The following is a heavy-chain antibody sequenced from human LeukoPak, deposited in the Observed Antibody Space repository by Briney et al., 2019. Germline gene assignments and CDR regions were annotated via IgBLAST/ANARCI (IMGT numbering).Heavy chain of an antibody. Sequence: GSLRLSCAASGFTVSSNYMSWVRQAPGKGLEWVSSISSGSSYIYYADSVKGRFTISRDNAKSSLYLQMNSLRAEDTAVYYCARSHTVVTPYYFDYWGQGTLVTVSS. J-gene: IGHJ4*02. V-gene: IGHV3-21*01. D-gene: IGHD4-23*01. CDR3: ARSHTVVTPYYFDY. CDR1: GFTVSSNY. CDR2: ISSGSSYI.